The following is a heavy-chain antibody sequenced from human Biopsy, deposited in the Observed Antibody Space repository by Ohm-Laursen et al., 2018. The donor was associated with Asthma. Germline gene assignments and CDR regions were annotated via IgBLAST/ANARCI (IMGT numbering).Heavy chain of an antibody. CDR1: GGSMTPTSHY. CDR3: ARRITIFGVVQKDHGMDA. Sequence: GTLSLTCTVSGGSMTPTSHYWDWIRQAPGKGLEWIGYISYGGKTSYNPSLKNRVTISRDTSKNQFSLRLTSVTAADTAVYFCARRITIFGVVQKDHGMDAWGQGTTVTASS. CDR2: ISYGGKT. D-gene: IGHD3-3*01. V-gene: IGHV4-39*01. J-gene: IGHJ6*02.